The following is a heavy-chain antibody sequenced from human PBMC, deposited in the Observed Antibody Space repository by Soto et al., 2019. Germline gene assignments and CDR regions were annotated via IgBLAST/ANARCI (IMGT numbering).Heavy chain of an antibody. Sequence: EVQLVESGGGLVQPGGSLRLSCAVSGFTFSDHYMDWVRQAPGKGLEWVGRTSNKANSYTTEYAASVKGRFTISRDDSSNSLYLQMNSLKTEDTAVYYCARRGSYYYYMDVWGNGTTVTVSS. J-gene: IGHJ6*03. V-gene: IGHV3-72*01. CDR3: ARRGSYYYYMDV. CDR1: GFTFSDHY. CDR2: TSNKANSYTT.